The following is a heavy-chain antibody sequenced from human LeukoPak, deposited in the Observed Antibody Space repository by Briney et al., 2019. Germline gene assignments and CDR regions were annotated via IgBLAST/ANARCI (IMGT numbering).Heavy chain of an antibody. CDR2: IYYSGST. CDR1: GGAISSSSYY. D-gene: IGHD3-3*01. CDR3: ASARDFWSGPDAFDI. Sequence: SETLSLTCTVSGGAISSSSYYWGWIRQPPGKGLEWIGSIYYSGSTYYNPSLKSRVTISVDTSKNQFSLKLSSVTAADTAVYYCASARDFWSGPDAFDIWGQGTMVTVSS. J-gene: IGHJ3*02. V-gene: IGHV4-39*01.